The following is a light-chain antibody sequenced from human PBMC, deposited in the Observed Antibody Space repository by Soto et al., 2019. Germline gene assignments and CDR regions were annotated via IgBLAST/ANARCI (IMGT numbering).Light chain of an antibody. CDR2: WAS. CDR3: QQYDSTPLT. J-gene: IGKJ4*01. V-gene: IGKV4-1*01. Sequence: DIVMTQSPDSLAVSLGERATINCKSSQSVLYSSNNKNYLAWYQQKPGQPPKLLIYWASTRESGVPDRFSGSGSGTDFTRSISSLQAADVAVYYYQQYDSTPLTFGGGTKVEIK. CDR1: QSVLYSSNNKNY.